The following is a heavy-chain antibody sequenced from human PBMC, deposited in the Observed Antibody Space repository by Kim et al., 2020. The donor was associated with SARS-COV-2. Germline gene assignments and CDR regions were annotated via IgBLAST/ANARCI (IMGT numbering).Heavy chain of an antibody. CDR2: ISSSGSTI. V-gene: IGHV3-48*03. J-gene: IGHJ4*02. CDR3: ATTPAPDSSSWLGAFDY. Sequence: GGSLRLSCAASGFTFSSYEMNWVRQAPGKGLEWVSYISSSGSTIYYADSVKGRFTISRDNAKNSLYLQMNSLRAEDTAVYYCATTPAPDSSSWLGAFDYWGQGTLVTVSS. CDR1: GFTFSSYE. D-gene: IGHD6-13*01.